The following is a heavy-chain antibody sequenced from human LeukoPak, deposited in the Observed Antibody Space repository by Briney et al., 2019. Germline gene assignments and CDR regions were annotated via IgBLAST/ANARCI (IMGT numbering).Heavy chain of an antibody. CDR3: AKGPYYYDSSGYSRRWFDP. CDR2: ISGSGGIT. D-gene: IGHD3-22*01. J-gene: IGHJ5*02. CDR1: GFTFSSYA. Sequence: PGGSLRLSCAASGFTFSSYAMSWVRQAPGKGLEWVSAISGSGGITYYAVSVKGRFTISRDNSKNTLYLQMNSLRAEDTAVYYCAKGPYYYDSSGYSRRWFDPWGQATLVTVSS. V-gene: IGHV3-23*01.